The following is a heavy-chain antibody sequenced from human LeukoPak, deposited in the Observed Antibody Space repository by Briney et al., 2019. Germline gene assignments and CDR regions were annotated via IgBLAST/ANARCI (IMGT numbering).Heavy chain of an antibody. J-gene: IGHJ4*02. D-gene: IGHD5-18*01. CDR3: ARAADTAMDYFDY. CDR2: MHYDRRTK. V-gene: IGHV3-30*02. Sequence: PGGSLRLSCAASGFIFSDYDMHWVRQAPGKGLEWVAFMHYDRRTKYYADSVKGRFTISRENAKNSLYLQMNSLRAGDTAVYYCARAADTAMDYFDYWGQGTLVTVSS. CDR1: GFIFSDYD.